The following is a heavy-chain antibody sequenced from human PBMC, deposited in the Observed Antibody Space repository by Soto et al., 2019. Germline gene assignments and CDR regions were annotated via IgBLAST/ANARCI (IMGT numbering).Heavy chain of an antibody. CDR1: GFTFTTFA. Sequence: EVQLLESGGGLVQPGGSLRLSCAASGFTFTTFAMSWVRQAPGKGLEWVSYISSSGNTIHYADSVKGRFTISRDNAKNSLFLQMNSLRVEDTAVYYCARVTHYFDYWGQGTLVAVSS. CDR3: ARVTHYFDY. V-gene: IGHV3-48*04. J-gene: IGHJ4*02. CDR2: ISSSGNTI.